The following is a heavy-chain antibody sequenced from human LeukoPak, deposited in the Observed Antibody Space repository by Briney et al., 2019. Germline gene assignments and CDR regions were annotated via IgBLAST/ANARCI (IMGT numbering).Heavy chain of an antibody. J-gene: IGHJ6*02. Sequence: PSETLSLTCTVSGGSVSSGSYYWSWVRQPPGKGLEWIGYIYYSGSTNYNPSLKSRVTISVEASKNLLSLKLSCVTAADTAVYYCARIVVVPAAMSGYYYYYGMDVWGQGTTVTVSS. CDR3: ARIVVVPAAMSGYYYYYGMDV. CDR1: GGSVSSGSYY. D-gene: IGHD2-2*01. V-gene: IGHV4-61*01. CDR2: IYYSGST.